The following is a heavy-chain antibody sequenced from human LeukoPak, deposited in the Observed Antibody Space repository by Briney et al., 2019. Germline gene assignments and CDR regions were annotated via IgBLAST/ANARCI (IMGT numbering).Heavy chain of an antibody. CDR1: GFTFSNAW. Sequence: PGGSLRLSCAASGFTFSNAWMSWVRQAPGKGLEWVGRIKSKTDGGTTDYAAPVKGRFTISRDDSKNTLYLQMNSLKTEDTAVYHCTTAPHYYDSSGYYYAADYWGQGTLVTVSS. CDR3: TTAPHYYDSSGYYYAADY. J-gene: IGHJ4*02. V-gene: IGHV3-15*01. CDR2: IKSKTDGGTT. D-gene: IGHD3-22*01.